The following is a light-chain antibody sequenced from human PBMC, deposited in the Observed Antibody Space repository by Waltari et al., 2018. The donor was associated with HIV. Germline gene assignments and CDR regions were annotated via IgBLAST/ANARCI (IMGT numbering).Light chain of an antibody. CDR3: QQYNNWPPWT. J-gene: IGKJ1*01. V-gene: IGKV3-15*01. CDR2: DTS. Sequence: EIVMTPSPATLSVSPGERATLSCKASQSVSSNLAWYQQRPGQAPRLLIFDTSSRATGIPARFSGTGSGTEFTLTISDLQSEDFAVYYCQQYNNWPPWTFGQGTKVEI. CDR1: QSVSSN.